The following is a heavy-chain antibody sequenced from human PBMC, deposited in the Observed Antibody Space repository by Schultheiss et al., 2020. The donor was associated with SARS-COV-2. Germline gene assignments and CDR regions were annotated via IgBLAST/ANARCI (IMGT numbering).Heavy chain of an antibody. Sequence: SETLSLTCTVSGGSISSSSYYWGWIRQPPGKGLEWIGYIYYSGSTNYNPSLKSRVTISVDTSKNQFSLKLSSVTAADTAVYYCARATVKWDAFDIWGQGTMVTVSS. J-gene: IGHJ3*02. CDR3: ARATVKWDAFDI. V-gene: IGHV4-61*05. CDR2: IYYSGST. CDR1: GGSISSSSYY. D-gene: IGHD4-11*01.